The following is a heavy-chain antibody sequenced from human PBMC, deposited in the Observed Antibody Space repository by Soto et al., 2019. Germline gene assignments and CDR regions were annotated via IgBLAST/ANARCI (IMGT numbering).Heavy chain of an antibody. CDR1: GDSVSSNIVT. CDR2: TYYRSQWFN. J-gene: IGHJ4*02. Sequence: QVQLLQSGPALVKPSQTLSLTCAISGDSVSSNIVTWDWIRQSPSRGFEWLGRTYYRSQWFNDYAVSVKSRMTINADTSKNQFSVQLKYVTPEDTAVYYCARLIGTSWFVGWGQGTPVTVSS. D-gene: IGHD6-13*01. CDR3: ARLIGTSWFVG. V-gene: IGHV6-1*01.